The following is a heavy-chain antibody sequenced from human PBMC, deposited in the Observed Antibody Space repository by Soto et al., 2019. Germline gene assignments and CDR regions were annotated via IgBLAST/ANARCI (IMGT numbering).Heavy chain of an antibody. J-gene: IGHJ5*02. V-gene: IGHV4-31*03. CDR2: IYVTGAV. CDR3: ARLRIATNNYKWFDP. Sequence: SETLSLTCSVSGAALNSGNYYWSWIRQVPGKGLEWIGRIYVTGAVDYNPSLRDRITISQDTSERQFSLNLRLVTAADTAVYYCARLRIATNNYKWFDPWGQGTLVTVSS. D-gene: IGHD2-21*01. CDR1: GAALNSGNYY.